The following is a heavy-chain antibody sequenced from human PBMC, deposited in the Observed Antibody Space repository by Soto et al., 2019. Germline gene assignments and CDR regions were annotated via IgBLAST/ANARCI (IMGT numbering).Heavy chain of an antibody. Sequence: EVQLVESGGGLVQPGGSLKLSCAASGFTFSGSAMHWVRQASGKGLEWVGRIRSKANSYATAYAGSVKGRFTISRDDSENTEHLQMNSLKSADTDVYSSTRQLVKQLVRGDYYYYYGMDVWGKGTTVTVAS. D-gene: IGHD6-6*01. CDR2: IRSKANSYAT. CDR3: TRQLVKQLVRGDYYYYYGMDV. CDR1: GFTFSGSA. J-gene: IGHJ6*04. V-gene: IGHV3-73*01.